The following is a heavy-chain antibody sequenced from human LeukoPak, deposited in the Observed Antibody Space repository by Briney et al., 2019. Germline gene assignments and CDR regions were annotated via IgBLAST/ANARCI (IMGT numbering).Heavy chain of an antibody. J-gene: IGHJ4*02. CDR2: IRYDGSNK. Sequence: PGGSLRLSCAASGFTFSSYGMHWVRQAPGKGLEWVAFIRYDGSNKYYADSVKGRFTISRDNSKNTLYLQMNSLRAEDTAVYYCAKEEVMVRGGFYWGQGTLVTVSS. CDR3: AKEEVMVRGGFY. D-gene: IGHD3-10*01. CDR1: GFTFSSYG. V-gene: IGHV3-30*02.